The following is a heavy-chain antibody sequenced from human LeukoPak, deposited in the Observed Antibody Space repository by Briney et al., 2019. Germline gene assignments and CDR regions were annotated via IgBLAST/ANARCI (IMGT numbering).Heavy chain of an antibody. CDR1: GGTFSSYA. J-gene: IGHJ6*02. V-gene: IGHV1-69*05. D-gene: IGHD2-21*02. Sequence: SVKVSCKASGGTFSSYAISWVRQAPGQGLEWMGGIIPIFGTANYAQKFQGRVTITRDTSASTAYMELSSLRSEDTAVYYCATLPWHYYYYYYGMDVWGQGTTVTVSS. CDR2: IIPIFGTA. CDR3: ATLPWHYYYYYYGMDV.